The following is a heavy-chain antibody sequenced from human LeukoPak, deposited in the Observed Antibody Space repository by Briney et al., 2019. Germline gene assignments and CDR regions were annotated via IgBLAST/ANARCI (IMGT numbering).Heavy chain of an antibody. CDR3: ARAGFTVTYFDY. CDR1: GGSISSSNYY. J-gene: IGHJ4*02. CDR2: FYYSGST. Sequence: SETLSLTCTVSGGSISSSNYYWGWIRQPPGKGLEWIGNFYYSGSTNYNPSLKSRVTISVDTSKNQFSLNLRSVTAADTAVYYCARAGFTVTYFDYWGQGTPVTVSS. V-gene: IGHV4-39*07. D-gene: IGHD4-17*01.